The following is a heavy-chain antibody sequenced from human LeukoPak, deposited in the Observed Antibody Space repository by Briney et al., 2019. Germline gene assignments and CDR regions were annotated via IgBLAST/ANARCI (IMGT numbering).Heavy chain of an antibody. V-gene: IGHV3-48*03. CDR3: ARGNCSSASCYTDFDY. J-gene: IGHJ4*02. Sequence: PGGSLRLSCAASGFTFSSYEMNWVRQAPGKGLEWVSYISTGGITIYYADSVRGRFTISRDNAKNSLYLQMNSLRAEDTAVYYCARGNCSSASCYTDFDYWGQGTQVTVSS. CDR1: GFTFSSYE. D-gene: IGHD2-2*02. CDR2: ISTGGITI.